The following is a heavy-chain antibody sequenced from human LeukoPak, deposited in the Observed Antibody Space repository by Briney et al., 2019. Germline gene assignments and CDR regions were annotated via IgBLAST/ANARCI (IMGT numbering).Heavy chain of an antibody. Sequence: GGSLRLSCAASGFTFSSYSMNWVRQAPGKGLERVSYISSSSSTIYYADSVKGRFTISRDNAKNSLYLQMNSLGAEDTAVYYCARSYGSGSSYYFDYWGQGTLVTVSS. CDR3: ARSYGSGSSYYFDY. D-gene: IGHD3-10*01. V-gene: IGHV3-48*01. CDR1: GFTFSSYS. J-gene: IGHJ4*02. CDR2: ISSSSSTI.